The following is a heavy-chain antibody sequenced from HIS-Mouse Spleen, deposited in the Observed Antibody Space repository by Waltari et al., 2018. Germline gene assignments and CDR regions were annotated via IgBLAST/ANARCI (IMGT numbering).Heavy chain of an antibody. CDR2: IYYSGST. Sequence: QLQLQESGPGLVKPSETLSLTCTVSGGSISSSSYYWGWIRQPPGKGLEWIGSIYYSGSTYYNPYLQSRVTISVDTSKNQFSRKLSSVTAADTAVYYCAREIPYSSSWYDWYFDLWGRGTLVTVSS. J-gene: IGHJ2*01. D-gene: IGHD6-13*01. CDR3: AREIPYSSSWYDWYFDL. CDR1: GGSISSSSYY. V-gene: IGHV4-39*07.